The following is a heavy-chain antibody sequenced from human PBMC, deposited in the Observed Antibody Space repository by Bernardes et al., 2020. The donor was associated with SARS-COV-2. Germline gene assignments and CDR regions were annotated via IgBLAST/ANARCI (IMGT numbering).Heavy chain of an antibody. J-gene: IGHJ6*02. V-gene: IGHV3-7*01. CDR3: ARDSGADSSSSPVRYYYYGMDV. CDR2: IKQDGSEK. D-gene: IGHD6-6*01. Sequence: GGSLRLSCAASEFTFSSYWMSWVRQAPGKGLEWVANIKQDGSEKYYVDSVKGRFTISRDNAKNSLYLQMNSLRAEDTAVYYCARDSGADSSSSPVRYYYYGMDVWGQGTTVTVSS. CDR1: EFTFSSYW.